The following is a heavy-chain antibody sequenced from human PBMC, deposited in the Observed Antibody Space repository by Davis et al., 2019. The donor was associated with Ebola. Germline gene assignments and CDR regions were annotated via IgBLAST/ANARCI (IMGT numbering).Heavy chain of an antibody. CDR1: GYTFTSYG. Sequence: ASVKVSCKASGYTFTSYGISWVRQAPGQGLEWMGIINPSGGSTSYAQKFQGRVTMTRDTSTSTVYMELSSLRSEDTAVYYCARGTMVQGVAGWFDPWGQGTLVTVSS. CDR2: INPSGGST. D-gene: IGHD3-10*01. CDR3: ARGTMVQGVAGWFDP. J-gene: IGHJ5*02. V-gene: IGHV1-46*01.